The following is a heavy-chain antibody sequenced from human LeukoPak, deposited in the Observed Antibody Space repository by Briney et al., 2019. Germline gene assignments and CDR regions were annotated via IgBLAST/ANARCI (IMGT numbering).Heavy chain of an antibody. CDR1: GGSISSTSYY. Sequence: SETLSLTCTVSGGSISSTSYYWGWIRQPPGKGLEWIGTIYYSGSTYYNPSLKSRVTISVDTSKNQFSLKLSSVAAADTAVYYCARVEDGYNSYYFDCWGQGTLVTVSS. V-gene: IGHV4-39*07. D-gene: IGHD5-24*01. CDR2: IYYSGST. J-gene: IGHJ4*02. CDR3: ARVEDGYNSYYFDC.